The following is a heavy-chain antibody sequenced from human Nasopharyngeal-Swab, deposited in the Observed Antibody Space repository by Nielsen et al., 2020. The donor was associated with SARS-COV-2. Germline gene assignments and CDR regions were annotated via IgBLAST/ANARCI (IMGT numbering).Heavy chain of an antibody. CDR2: INHNSGGT. Sequence: ASVNASCKASGYTFTGYYMHWVRKALGQGLEWMGRINHNSGGTNSAQKFQRRVTMTRDTSISTDYMELRRLRSDDTAGYYCAREGDSSKYYYGMYVWVRETTVTVSS. CDR3: AREGDSSKYYYGMYV. V-gene: IGHV1-2*06. D-gene: IGHD3-22*01. J-gene: IGHJ6*02. CDR1: GYTFTGYY.